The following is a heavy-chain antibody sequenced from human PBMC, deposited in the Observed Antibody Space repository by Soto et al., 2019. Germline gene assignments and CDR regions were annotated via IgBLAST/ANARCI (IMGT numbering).Heavy chain of an antibody. D-gene: IGHD1-7*01. CDR1: GDSVTSGDYY. Sequence: SEPPSLTCTVYGDSVTSGDYYWSWIRQPPGKGLEWIGYIYYSGNTNYSPSLKSRVAISLDTSHNQFSLKLSSVTAADTAVYFGAISPVDNYMNYWGESCAKGTWVTVS. CDR3: AISPVDNYMNYWGES. V-gene: IGHV4-61*08. J-gene: IGHJ5*01. CDR2: IYYSGNT.